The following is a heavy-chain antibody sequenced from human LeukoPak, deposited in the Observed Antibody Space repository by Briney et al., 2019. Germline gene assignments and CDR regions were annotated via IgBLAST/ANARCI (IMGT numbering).Heavy chain of an antibody. CDR1: GFTFSSDA. V-gene: IGHV3-66*01. CDR2: IYSGGST. CDR3: AGDLSPPTYYYGAGSNY. Sequence: GGSLRLSCAASGFTFSSDAMSWVRQAPGKGLEWVSVIYSGGSTYYADSVKGRFTISRDTSKNTLYLQMNSLRAEDTAVYYCAGDLSPPTYYYGAGSNYWGQGTLVTVSS. D-gene: IGHD3-10*01. J-gene: IGHJ4*02.